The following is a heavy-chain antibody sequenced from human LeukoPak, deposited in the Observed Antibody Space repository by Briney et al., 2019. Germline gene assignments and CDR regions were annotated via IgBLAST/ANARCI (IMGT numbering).Heavy chain of an antibody. CDR1: GYTFTSYG. Sequence: ASVKVSCKASGYTFTSYGISWVRQAPGQGLEWMGWISAYNGNTNYAQKFQGRVTMTTDTSTSTACMELRSLRSDDTAVYYCARVGTTGDDDYWGQGTLVTVSS. D-gene: IGHD1/OR15-1a*01. CDR2: ISAYNGNT. J-gene: IGHJ4*02. V-gene: IGHV1-18*01. CDR3: ARVGTTGDDDY.